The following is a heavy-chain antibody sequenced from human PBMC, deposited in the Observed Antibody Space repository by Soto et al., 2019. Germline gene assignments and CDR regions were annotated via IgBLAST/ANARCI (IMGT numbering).Heavy chain of an antibody. CDR1: GLTFRNAW. D-gene: IGHD3-22*01. CDR3: TTGLSNGYYNFDY. V-gene: IGHV3-15*01. Sequence: PGGSLRLSCPASGLTFRNAWMSWVRPAPGKWLEWVGRIKGEADGGTTDYAAPVKGSITISRDHSKDTLYLQMNSLKTEDTAVYYCTTGLSNGYYNFDYWGQGT. CDR2: IKGEADGGTT. J-gene: IGHJ4*02.